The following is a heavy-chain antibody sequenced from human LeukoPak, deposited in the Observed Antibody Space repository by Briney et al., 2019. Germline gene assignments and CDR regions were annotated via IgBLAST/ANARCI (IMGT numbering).Heavy chain of an antibody. V-gene: IGHV3-33*06. CDR1: GFTFSSYG. CDR2: IWYDGSNK. Sequence: GRSLRLSCAASGFTFSSYGMHWVRQAPGKGLEWVAVIWYDGSNKYYADSVKGRFTISRDNSKNTLYLQMNSLRAEDTAVYYCAKVGGQSPDYFDYWGQGTLVTVSS. CDR3: AKVGGQSPDYFDY. D-gene: IGHD3-16*01. J-gene: IGHJ4*02.